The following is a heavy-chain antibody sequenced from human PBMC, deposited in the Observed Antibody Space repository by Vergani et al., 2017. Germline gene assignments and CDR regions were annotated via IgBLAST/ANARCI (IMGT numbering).Heavy chain of an antibody. D-gene: IGHD1-26*01. CDR2: IIPIFGTA. J-gene: IGHJ6*02. Sequence: QVQLVQSGAEVKKPGSSVKVSCKASGGTFSSYAISWVRQAPGQGLEWMGGIIPIFGTANYAQKFQGRVTITADESTSTAYMELSSLRSEDTAVYYCARSNSGSYYGGDYYYYGMDVWDQGTTVTVSS. CDR3: ARSNSGSYYGGDYYYYGMDV. CDR1: GGTFSSYA. V-gene: IGHV1-69*12.